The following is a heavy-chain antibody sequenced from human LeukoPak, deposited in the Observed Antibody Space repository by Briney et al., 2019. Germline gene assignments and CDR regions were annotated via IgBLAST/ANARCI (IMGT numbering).Heavy chain of an antibody. D-gene: IGHD2-21*01. CDR1: GFTFSKSP. J-gene: IGHJ4*02. CDR2: ISDSGGDT. CDR3: ATGAYFAD. V-gene: IGHV3-23*01. Sequence: GGSLRLSCAASGFTFSKSPMTWVRQALGKGLDWVSTISDSGGDTYHADSVKGRFTISRDNYMNRLYLQMNSLRAEDTAIYYCATGAYFADWGQGTLVTVSS.